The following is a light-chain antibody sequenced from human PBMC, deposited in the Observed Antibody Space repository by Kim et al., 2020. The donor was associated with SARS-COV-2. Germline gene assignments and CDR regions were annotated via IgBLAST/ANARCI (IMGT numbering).Light chain of an antibody. CDR1: RGDVGGYNY. Sequence: QSVTIACTGTRGDVGGYNYVSWYQQHPGKAPKLMIYEVSKRPSGVPDRFSGSKSGNTASLTVSGLQAEDEADYYCSSYAGSNNFVVFGGGTQLTVL. J-gene: IGLJ2*01. CDR3: SSYAGSNNFVV. V-gene: IGLV2-8*01. CDR2: EVS.